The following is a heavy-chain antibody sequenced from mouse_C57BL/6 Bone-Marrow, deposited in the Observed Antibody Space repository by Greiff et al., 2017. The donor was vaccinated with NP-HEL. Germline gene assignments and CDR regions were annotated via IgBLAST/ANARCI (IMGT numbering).Heavy chain of an antibody. CDR3: ARSLGSITTVGPQYFDV. J-gene: IGHJ1*03. D-gene: IGHD1-1*01. V-gene: IGHV1-80*01. CDR2: IYPGDGDT. CDR1: GYAFSSYW. Sequence: QVQLQQSGAELVKPGASVKISCKASGYAFSSYWMNWVKQRPGKGLEWIGQIYPGDGDTNYNGKFKGKATLTADKSSSTAYMQLSSLTSEDSAVYFCARSLGSITTVGPQYFDVWGTGTTVTVSS.